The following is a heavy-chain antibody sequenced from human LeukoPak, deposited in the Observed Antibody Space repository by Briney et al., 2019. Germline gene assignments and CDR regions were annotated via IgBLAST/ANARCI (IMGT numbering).Heavy chain of an antibody. CDR1: GDSITSYY. CDR3: ARTIVGATKRIREVGFDY. D-gene: IGHD1-26*01. CDR2: IYDSGSS. Sequence: SETLSLTCTVSGDSITSYYWSWIRQPPGKGLEWIGYIYDSGSSNYNPSLKSRVTISVDTSKNQFSPKVSSVTAADTAVYYCARTIVGATKRIREVGFDYWGQGTLVTVSS. V-gene: IGHV4-59*01. J-gene: IGHJ4*02.